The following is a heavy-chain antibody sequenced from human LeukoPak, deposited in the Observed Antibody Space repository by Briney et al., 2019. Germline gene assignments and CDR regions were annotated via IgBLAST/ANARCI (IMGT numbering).Heavy chain of an antibody. J-gene: IGHJ4*02. CDR2: IYYSGST. Sequence: SETLSLTCTVSGGSISSYYWSWIRQPPGKGLEWIGYIYYSGSTHYNPSLKSRVIISVDTSKNQFSLKLSSVTAADTAVYYCARDRYYASGGYWVTLDYWGQGTLVTVSS. V-gene: IGHV4-59*12. CDR1: GGSISSYY. CDR3: ARDRYYASGGYWVTLDY. D-gene: IGHD3-10*01.